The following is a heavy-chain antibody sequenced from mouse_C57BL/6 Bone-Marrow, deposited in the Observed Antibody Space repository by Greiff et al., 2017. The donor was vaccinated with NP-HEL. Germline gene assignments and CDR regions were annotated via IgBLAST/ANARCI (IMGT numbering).Heavy chain of an antibody. J-gene: IGHJ1*03. D-gene: IGHD1-1*01. Sequence: VQLQQSGPELVKPGASVKLSCKASGYTFTSYDINWVKQRPGQGLAWIGWIYPRDGSTKYNEKFKGKATLTVDTSSSTAYMELHSLTSEDSAVYFCARSSTVVDWYFDVWGTGTTVTVSS. CDR1: GYTFTSYD. CDR2: IYPRDGST. V-gene: IGHV1-85*01. CDR3: ARSSTVVDWYFDV.